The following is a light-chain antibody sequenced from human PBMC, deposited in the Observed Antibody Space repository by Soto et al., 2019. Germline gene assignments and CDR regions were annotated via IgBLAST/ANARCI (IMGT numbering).Light chain of an antibody. CDR2: SNN. CDR1: SSNIGSNN. J-gene: IGLJ2*01. V-gene: IGLV1-44*01. CDR3: AAWDDSLNGLV. Sequence: QSVLTQPPSASGTPGQRVTISCSGSSSNIGSNNVNWYQQLPGTAPKLLIYSNNQRPSGVPDRFSGSKSGTSASLAISGLQAEEEADYYCAAWDDSLNGLVFGGGTQLTVL.